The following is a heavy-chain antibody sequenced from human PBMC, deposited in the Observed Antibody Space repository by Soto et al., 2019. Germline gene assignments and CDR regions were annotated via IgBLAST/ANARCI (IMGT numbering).Heavy chain of an antibody. J-gene: IGHJ6*02. D-gene: IGHD3-10*01. V-gene: IGHV4-4*07. Sequence: ETLSLTCTVSGGSISSYYWSWIRQPAGKGLEWIGRIYTSGSTNYNPSLKSRVTMSVDTSKNQFSLKLSSVTAADTAVYYCARGSELLWFGEPRGDYYYYGMDVWGQGTTVTVSS. CDR3: ARGSELLWFGEPRGDYYYYGMDV. CDR2: IYTSGST. CDR1: GGSISSYY.